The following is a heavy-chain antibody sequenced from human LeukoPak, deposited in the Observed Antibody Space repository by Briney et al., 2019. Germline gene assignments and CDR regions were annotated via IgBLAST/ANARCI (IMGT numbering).Heavy chain of an antibody. J-gene: IGHJ4*02. V-gene: IGHV3-38-3*01. CDR2: ISGGST. CDR3: AKDLSSGSRRAY. D-gene: IGHD6-19*01. Sequence: GGSLRLSCAASGFTVSSNEMSWVRQAPGKGLEWVSSISGGSTYYADSRKGRFTISRDNSKNTLHLQMNSLRAEDTGVYYCAKDLSSGSRRAYWGQGTLVTVSS. CDR1: GFTVSSNE.